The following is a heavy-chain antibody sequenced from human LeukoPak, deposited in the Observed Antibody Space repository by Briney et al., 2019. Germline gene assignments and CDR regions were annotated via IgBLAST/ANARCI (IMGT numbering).Heavy chain of an antibody. V-gene: IGHV4-34*01. J-gene: IGHJ6*03. CDR2: INRSGST. D-gene: IGHD2-15*01. CDR1: GGSFSGYY. CDR3: ARVFADIVVVVAATSYYYYMDV. Sequence: SETLSLTCAVYGGSFSGYYWSWIRQPPGKGLEWIGEINRSGSTNYNPSLKSRVTISVDTSKNQFSLKLSSVTAADTAVYYCARVFADIVVVVAATSYYYYMDVWGKGTTATVSS.